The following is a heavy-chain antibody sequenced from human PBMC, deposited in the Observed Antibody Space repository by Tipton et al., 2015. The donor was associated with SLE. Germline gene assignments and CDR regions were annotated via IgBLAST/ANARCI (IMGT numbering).Heavy chain of an antibody. Sequence: QLVQSGGGLVQPGGSLRLSCAASGFTFDDYAMHWVRQAPGKGLEWVSSINWNSGDIGYADSVKGRFTISRDNAKNSLYLQMSSLRPEDTALYYCAKNRGYYYDSGGYADYWGQGTLVTVSS. D-gene: IGHD3-22*01. V-gene: IGHV3-9*01. J-gene: IGHJ4*02. CDR2: INWNSGDI. CDR1: GFTFDDYA. CDR3: AKNRGYYYDSGGYADY.